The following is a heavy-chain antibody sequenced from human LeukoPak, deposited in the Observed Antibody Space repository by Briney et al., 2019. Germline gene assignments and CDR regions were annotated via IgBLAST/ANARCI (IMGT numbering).Heavy chain of an antibody. D-gene: IGHD5-24*01. CDR1: GGTFSSYA. Sequence: VASVKVSCKASGGTFSSYAISWVRQAPGQGLGWMGGIIPIFGTANYAQKFQGRVTITADESTSTAYMELSSLRSEDTAVYYCARGGWLQFYFDYWAREPWSPSPQ. CDR3: ARGGWLQFYFDY. V-gene: IGHV1-69*13. J-gene: IGHJ4*02. CDR2: IIPIFGTA.